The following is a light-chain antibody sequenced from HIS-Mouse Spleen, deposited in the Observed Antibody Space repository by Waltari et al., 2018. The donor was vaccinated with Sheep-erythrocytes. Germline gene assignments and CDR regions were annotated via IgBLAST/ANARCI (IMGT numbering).Light chain of an antibody. J-gene: IGLJ3*02. CDR3: CSYAGSSTLV. CDR2: EGS. V-gene: IGLV2-23*01. CDR1: SSDVGSYNL. Sequence: QSALTQPASVSGSPGQSITISCPGTSSDVGSYNLVSWYQQHPGKAPKLMIYEGSKGPSGVSTRFSGSKSGNTASLTISGLQAEDEADYYCCSYAGSSTLVFGGGTKLTVL.